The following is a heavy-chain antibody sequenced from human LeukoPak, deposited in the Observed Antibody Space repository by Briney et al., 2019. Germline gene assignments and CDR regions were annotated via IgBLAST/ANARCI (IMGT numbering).Heavy chain of an antibody. CDR3: ARGRILVVRGVIAGFDY. V-gene: IGHV1-2*02. Sequence: AASVKVSCKASGYTFTGYYIQWIRQAPGQGLEWMGWINPKSGGTNSAQGFQGRVTMTRDTSISTAYMELTRLTSDDTAVYYCARGRILVVRGVIAGFDYWGQGTLVTVSS. J-gene: IGHJ4*02. CDR2: INPKSGGT. D-gene: IGHD3-10*01. CDR1: GYTFTGYY.